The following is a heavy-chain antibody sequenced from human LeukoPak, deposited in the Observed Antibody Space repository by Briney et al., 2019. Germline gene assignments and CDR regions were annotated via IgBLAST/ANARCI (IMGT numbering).Heavy chain of an antibody. Sequence: GGSLRLSCAASGFTFSCYAMNWVRQTPGKGLEWVSAISGSGGSIHYADSVKGRFTISRDNSKSALYLQMNSLRAEDTAVYYCASYITYYYDTSGHYFEFWGQGTLVSVSS. V-gene: IGHV3-23*01. CDR2: ISGSGGSI. D-gene: IGHD3-22*01. J-gene: IGHJ4*02. CDR3: ASYITYYYDTSGHYFEF. CDR1: GFTFSCYA.